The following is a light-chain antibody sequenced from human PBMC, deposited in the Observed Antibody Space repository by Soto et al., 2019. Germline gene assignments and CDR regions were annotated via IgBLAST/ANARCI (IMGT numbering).Light chain of an antibody. J-gene: IGKJ1*01. CDR2: YAS. CDR3: QQYDRYST. V-gene: IGKV1-5*01. Sequence: IQMTQSPSTLSASVGDTVTITCRASQSISVSLAWYQQKPGKAPNLLIYYASTLQGGVPSRFSGSGAGTEITLTVARPKPEDCERYFSQQYDRYSTCGHGTKVDIK. CDR1: QSISVS.